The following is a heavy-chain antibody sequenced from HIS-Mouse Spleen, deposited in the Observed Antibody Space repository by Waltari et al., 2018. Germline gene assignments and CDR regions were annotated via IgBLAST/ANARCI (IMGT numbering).Heavy chain of an antibody. J-gene: IGHJ4*02. V-gene: IGHV4-34*01. D-gene: IGHD2-21*02. Sequence: QVQLQQWGAGLLKPSETLSLTCAVYGGSFSGSYWRWIRQPPGKGLEWIGEINHSGSTNYNPSLKSRVTISVDTSKNQFSLKLSSVTAADTAVYYCARGYFGVVTAIYFDYWGQGTLVTVSS. CDR3: ARGYFGVVTAIYFDY. CDR1: GGSFSGSY. CDR2: INHSGST.